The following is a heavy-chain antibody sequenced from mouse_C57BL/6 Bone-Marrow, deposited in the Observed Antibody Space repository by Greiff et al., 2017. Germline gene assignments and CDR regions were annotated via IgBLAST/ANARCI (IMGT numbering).Heavy chain of an antibody. J-gene: IGHJ2*01. CDR1: GFTFSDYG. Sequence: EVQLVESGGGLVKPGGSLKLSCAASGFTFSDYGMHWVRQAPEKGLEWVAYISSGSSTIYYADTVKGRFTISRDNAKNTLFLQMTSLRSEDTAVYYCAILYDGYFDYWGQGTTLTVSS. D-gene: IGHD2-3*01. V-gene: IGHV5-17*01. CDR2: ISSGSSTI. CDR3: AILYDGYFDY.